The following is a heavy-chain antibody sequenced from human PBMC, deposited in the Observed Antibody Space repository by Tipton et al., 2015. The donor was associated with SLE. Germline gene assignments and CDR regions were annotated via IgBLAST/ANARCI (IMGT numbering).Heavy chain of an antibody. D-gene: IGHD6-25*01. V-gene: IGHV1-2*06. Sequence: QLVQSGAEVKKPGASVKVSCKASGYTFTGYYMHWVRQAPGQGLEWMGRINPNSGGTNYAQKFQGRVTMTRDTSISTAYMELSRLRSGGAAGYYCGRDEKRPDWGQATLAAVSS. CDR3: GRDEKRPD. CDR1: GYTFTGYY. J-gene: IGHJ4*02. CDR2: INPNSGGT.